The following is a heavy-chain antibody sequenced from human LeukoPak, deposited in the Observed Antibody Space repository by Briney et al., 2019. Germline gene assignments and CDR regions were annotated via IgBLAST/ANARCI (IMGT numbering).Heavy chain of an antibody. J-gene: IGHJ4*02. D-gene: IGHD6-13*01. V-gene: IGHV3-30-3*01. CDR3: AREAGYSVEVYFDY. CDR1: GFTFSSYA. Sequence: GGSLRLSCAASGFTFSSYAMHWVRQAPGKGLEWVAVISYDGSNKYYADSVKGRFTISRDNSKNTLSLQMNSLRAEDTAVYYCAREAGYSVEVYFDYWGQGTLVTVSS. CDR2: ISYDGSNK.